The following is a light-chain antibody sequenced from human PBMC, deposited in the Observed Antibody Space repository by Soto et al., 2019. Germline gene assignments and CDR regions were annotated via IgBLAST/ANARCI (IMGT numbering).Light chain of an antibody. J-gene: IGKJ5*01. CDR1: QSLVHSDGIAY. Sequence: EVVMTQSPLSLPVTLGQPASISSRSNQSLVHSDGIAYFSWFQQRPGRSPRRLIYKVSNRDSGVPARFSGSGSGTDFALKISRVEAEDVGVYYCMQGTHWPITFGQGTRLEI. V-gene: IGKV2-30*02. CDR3: MQGTHWPIT. CDR2: KVS.